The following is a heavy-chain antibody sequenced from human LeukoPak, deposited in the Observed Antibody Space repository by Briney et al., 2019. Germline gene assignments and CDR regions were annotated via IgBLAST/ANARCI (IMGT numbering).Heavy chain of an antibody. CDR3: ARCIRTYYDILTGYYNSSNYFDY. D-gene: IGHD3-9*01. J-gene: IGHJ4*02. CDR1: GGSISSSSYY. Sequence: SETLSLTCTVSGGSISSSSYYWGWIRQPPGKGLEWIGSIYYSGSTYYNPSLKSRVTISVDTSKNQFSLKLSSVTAADTAVYYCARCIRTYYDILTGYYNSSNYFDYWGQGTLVTVSS. CDR2: IYYSGST. V-gene: IGHV4-39*07.